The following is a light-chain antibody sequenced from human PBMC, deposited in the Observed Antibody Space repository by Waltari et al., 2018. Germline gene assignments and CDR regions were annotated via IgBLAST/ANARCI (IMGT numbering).Light chain of an antibody. Sequence: DVQLKQSPSSLYASVGDRVSITSRASQGIIDWFAWYQQKPGKAPKLLIFRASTLETGVPARFSGTGFGTDFTLTINNLQPEYIGTYYCQQHNNTPLTFGGGTKVEIK. CDR3: QQHNNTPLT. CDR2: RAS. J-gene: IGKJ4*01. CDR1: QGIIDW. V-gene: IGKV1-27*01.